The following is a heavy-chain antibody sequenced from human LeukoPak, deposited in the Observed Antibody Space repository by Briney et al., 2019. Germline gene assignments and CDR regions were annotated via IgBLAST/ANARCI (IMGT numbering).Heavy chain of an antibody. Sequence: GGSLRLSCTVSGITFRNYWMSWVRQAPGKGLEWVAFIKEDGSDTHYVDSVKGRFTISRDNAQNSLYLQMSSLKAEDTAVYFCHQPVTLPGWGQGTLVTVSS. CDR3: HQPVTLPG. V-gene: IGHV3-7*01. CDR1: GITFRNYW. D-gene: IGHD2-2*01. CDR2: IKEDGSDT. J-gene: IGHJ4*02.